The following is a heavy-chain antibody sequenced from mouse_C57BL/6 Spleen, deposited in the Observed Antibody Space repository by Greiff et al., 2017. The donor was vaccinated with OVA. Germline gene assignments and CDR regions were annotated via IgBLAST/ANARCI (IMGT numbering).Heavy chain of an antibody. D-gene: IGHD4-1*01. CDR3: ARSDWDWFAY. Sequence: VQLQESGAELVRPGPSVKVSCKASGYAFTNYLIEWVKQRPGQGLEWIGVINPGSGGTNYNEKFKGKATLTADKSSSTAYMQLSSLTSEDSAVYFCARSDWDWFAYWGQGTLVTVSA. J-gene: IGHJ3*01. CDR1: GYAFTNYL. CDR2: INPGSGGT. V-gene: IGHV1-54*01.